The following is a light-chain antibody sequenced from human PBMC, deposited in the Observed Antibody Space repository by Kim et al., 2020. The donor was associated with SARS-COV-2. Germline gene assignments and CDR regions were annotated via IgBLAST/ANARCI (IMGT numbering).Light chain of an antibody. V-gene: IGKV3D-7*01. CDR2: GAS. Sequence: PGERVTLSCRASQGVSSSYLTWYQQKPGQAPRLLIYGASTRATGIPARFSGSGSGTDFTLTISSLQPEDFAVYYCQQDYNLPLTFGGGTKVDIK. CDR1: QGVSSSY. J-gene: IGKJ4*01. CDR3: QQDYNLPLT.